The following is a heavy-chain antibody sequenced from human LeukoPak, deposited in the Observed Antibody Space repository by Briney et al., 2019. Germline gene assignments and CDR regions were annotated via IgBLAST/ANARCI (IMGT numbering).Heavy chain of an antibody. CDR3: ARDTIYDFWSGYYNNWFDP. Sequence: GESLKISCKGSGYSFTSYWIGWVRQMPGKGLEWMGIIYPGDSDTRYSPSFQGQVTISADKSISTAYLQWSSLKASDTAMYYCARDTIYDFWSGYYNNWFDPWGQGTLVIVSP. CDR2: IYPGDSDT. J-gene: IGHJ5*02. CDR1: GYSFTSYW. D-gene: IGHD3-3*01. V-gene: IGHV5-51*01.